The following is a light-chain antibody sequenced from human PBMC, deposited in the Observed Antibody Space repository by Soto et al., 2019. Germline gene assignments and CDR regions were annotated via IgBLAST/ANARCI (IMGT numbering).Light chain of an antibody. CDR1: TSNIAGNT. Sequence: QSVLTQPPSLSGTPGQRVTISCSGSTSNIAGNTVHWYQHLPETAPKLLIYIDDHRPSGVPDRFSGSKSGTSASLAISGLQSDDEADYYCATWDESLNAAVFGGGTQLTVL. CDR3: ATWDESLNAAV. CDR2: IDD. V-gene: IGLV1-44*01. J-gene: IGLJ7*01.